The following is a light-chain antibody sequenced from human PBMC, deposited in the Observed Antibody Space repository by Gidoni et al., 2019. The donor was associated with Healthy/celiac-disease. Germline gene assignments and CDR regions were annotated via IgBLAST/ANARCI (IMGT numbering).Light chain of an antibody. J-gene: IGKJ4*01. CDR2: AAS. V-gene: IGKV1-12*01. Sequence: DIQMTESPSSVSASVGDRVTITCRASQGISSWLAWYQQKPGKAPKLLIYAASCLQIGVPSWFIGSVSGTDFTLTISSLQPAYFATYYCQQANSFPLTFVGVTKVEIK. CDR1: QGISSW. CDR3: QQANSFPLT.